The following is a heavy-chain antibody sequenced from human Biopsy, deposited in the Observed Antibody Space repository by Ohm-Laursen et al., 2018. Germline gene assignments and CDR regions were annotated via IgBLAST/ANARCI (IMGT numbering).Heavy chain of an antibody. CDR3: VRSNYHYYGFDV. CDR2: VYYTGST. J-gene: IGHJ6*02. CDR1: GDSISSYY. Sequence: SETLSLTCTVSGDSISSYYWSWIRQPPGKGLQWIGYVYYTGSTDYNPSLQSRVTISVDTSKNHFSLRLRSVTPADTAVYYCVRSNYHYYGFDVWGQGTTVTASS. V-gene: IGHV4-59*01.